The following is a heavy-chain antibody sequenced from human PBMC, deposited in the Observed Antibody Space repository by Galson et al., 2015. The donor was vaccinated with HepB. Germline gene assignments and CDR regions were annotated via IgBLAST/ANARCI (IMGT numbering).Heavy chain of an antibody. CDR2: ISGSGASK. D-gene: IGHD2/OR15-2a*01. J-gene: IGHJ6*02. CDR1: GFPLNTYA. V-gene: IGHV3-23*01. CDR3: ANRQSRHKYYGVDV. Sequence: SLRLSCAGSGFPLNTYAMTWVRQAPGKGLEWVSAISGSGASKFYADSVKGRFTLFRDDSKNTLYLQMDSLRADDSAIYYCANRQSRHKYYGVDVWGQGATVTVSS.